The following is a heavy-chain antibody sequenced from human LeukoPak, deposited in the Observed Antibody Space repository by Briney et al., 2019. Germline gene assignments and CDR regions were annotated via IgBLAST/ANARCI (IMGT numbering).Heavy chain of an antibody. J-gene: IGHJ3*02. CDR1: GGTFSSYA. Sequence: SVKVSCKASGGTFSSYAISWVRQAPGQGLEWMGGIIPILGTANYAQKFQGRVTITADESTSTAYMEPSSLRSEDTAVYYCARGGPYGDYLDAFDIWGQGTMVTVSS. CDR3: ARGGPYGDYLDAFDI. D-gene: IGHD4-17*01. V-gene: IGHV1-69*13. CDR2: IIPILGTA.